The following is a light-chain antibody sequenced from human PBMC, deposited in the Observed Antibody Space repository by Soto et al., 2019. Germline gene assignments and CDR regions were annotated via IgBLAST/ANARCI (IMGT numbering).Light chain of an antibody. CDR2: AAS. CDR1: QSISRY. J-gene: IGKJ2*01. CDR3: QQSYSTPRLFT. Sequence: DIQMTQSPSSLSASVGDRVTITCPASQSISRYLNWYQQKPGKAPKLLIYAASSLQSGVPSRFSGSGSGTDFTLTISSLQPEDSATYYCQQSYSTPRLFTFGQGTNLEI. V-gene: IGKV1-39*01.